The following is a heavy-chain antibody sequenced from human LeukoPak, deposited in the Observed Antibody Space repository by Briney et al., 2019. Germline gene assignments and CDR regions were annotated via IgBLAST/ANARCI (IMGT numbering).Heavy chain of an antibody. D-gene: IGHD3-22*01. J-gene: IGHJ4*02. CDR2: ISHDGSNK. V-gene: IGHV3-30*18. CDR3: AKVNYYDSSGFYDY. Sequence: GGSLRLSCAASGFTFSDYYMSWIRQAPGKGLEWVAVISHDGSNKYYADSVKGRFTISRDNSKNTLYLQMNSLRAEDTAVYYCAKVNYYDSSGFYDYWGQGTLVTVSS. CDR1: GFTFSDYY.